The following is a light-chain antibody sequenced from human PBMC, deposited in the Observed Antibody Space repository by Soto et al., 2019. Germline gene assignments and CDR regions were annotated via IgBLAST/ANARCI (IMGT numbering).Light chain of an antibody. J-gene: IGKJ1*01. CDR1: QSISSW. V-gene: IGKV1-5*01. CDR3: QQYQSYWT. Sequence: DIQMTQSPSTLSASVGDRVIITCRASQSISSWLAWYQQKPGKVPNLLIYDASNLESGVPSRFSGSGSGTEFTLTISSLQPDDFAPYYGQQYQSYWTFGQGTKVEIK. CDR2: DAS.